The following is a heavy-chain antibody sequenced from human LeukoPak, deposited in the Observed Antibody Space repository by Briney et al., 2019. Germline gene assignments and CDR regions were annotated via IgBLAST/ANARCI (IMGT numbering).Heavy chain of an antibody. J-gene: IGHJ4*02. CDR3: AKGHYGDYVASDH. CDR1: GLTFSSYA. V-gene: IGHV3-23*01. Sequence: GGSLRLSCVASGLTFSSYAMSWVRQAPGKGLEWVSAISGSGGSTYYADSVRGRFTISRDNSKNTLYLQMNSLRADDTAVYYCAKGHYGDYVASDHWGQGTLVTVSS. CDR2: ISGSGGST. D-gene: IGHD4-17*01.